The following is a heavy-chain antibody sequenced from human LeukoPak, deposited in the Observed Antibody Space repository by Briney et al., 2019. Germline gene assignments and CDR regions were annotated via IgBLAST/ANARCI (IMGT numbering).Heavy chain of an antibody. Sequence: PGGSLRLSCAASGFSFRTHSMKWVRQAPGKGLEWVSSITSFGSDICYADSVKGRFTISRDDGKNSLYLQMNSLGAEDSAVYYCARAHDFWSGYGGNYMDVWGKGTTVTVSS. CDR2: ITSFGSDI. D-gene: IGHD3-3*01. CDR1: GFSFRTHS. J-gene: IGHJ6*03. CDR3: ARAHDFWSGYGGNYMDV. V-gene: IGHV3-21*01.